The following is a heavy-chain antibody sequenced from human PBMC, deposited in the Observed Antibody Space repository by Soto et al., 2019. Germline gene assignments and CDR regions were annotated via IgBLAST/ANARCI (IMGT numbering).Heavy chain of an antibody. CDR1: GYTFTSYG. V-gene: IGHV1-18*01. CDR2: ISAYNGNT. D-gene: IGHD3-10*01. Sequence: ASVKVSCKASGYTFTSYGISWVRQAPGQGLEWMGWISAYNGNTNYAQKLQGRVTMTTDTSTSTAYMELRSLRSDDTAVYYCAGGWFGDFVSYFDYWGEGTLVTVSS. CDR3: AGGWFGDFVSYFDY. J-gene: IGHJ4*02.